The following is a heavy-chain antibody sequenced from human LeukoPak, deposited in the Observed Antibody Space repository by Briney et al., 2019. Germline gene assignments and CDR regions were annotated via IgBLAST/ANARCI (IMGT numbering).Heavy chain of an antibody. CDR3: ARCGDYYDSSGYSHRPYYFDY. V-gene: IGHV3-66*01. J-gene: IGHJ4*02. CDR1: GFTVSSNY. D-gene: IGHD3-22*01. CDR2: IYSGGST. Sequence: PGGSLRLSCAASGFTVSSNYMSWVRQAPGKGLEWVSVIYSGGSTYYADSVKGRFTISRDNSKNTLYLQMNSLRAEDTAVYYCARCGDYYDSSGYSHRPYYFDYWGQGTLVTVSS.